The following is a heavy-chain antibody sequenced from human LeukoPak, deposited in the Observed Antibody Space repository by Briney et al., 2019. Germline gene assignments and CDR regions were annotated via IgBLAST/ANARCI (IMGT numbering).Heavy chain of an antibody. CDR1: GFTFSSYA. CDR3: AKTRSNYYDSSGYFDY. D-gene: IGHD3-22*01. V-gene: IGHV3-23*01. Sequence: GGSLRLSCAASGFTFSSYAMSWVRQPPGKGLEWVAAISGSGGSTYYADSVEGRFTISRDNSKNTLYLQMNSLRAEDTAVYYCAKTRSNYYDSSGYFDYWGQGTLVTVSS. J-gene: IGHJ4*02. CDR2: ISGSGGST.